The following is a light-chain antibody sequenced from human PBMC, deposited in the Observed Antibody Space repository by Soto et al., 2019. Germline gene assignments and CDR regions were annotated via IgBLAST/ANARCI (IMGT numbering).Light chain of an antibody. V-gene: IGKV1-33*01. Sequence: DIEVTQSPSSLSASVGDRGTITCRASHDISTYLTWYQHESGKAPKXLIYGASKLEPGVPSRFSGSGSGTICTLTISGLQPEDIATYFCQQYEALPPTLGGGTKVDI. CDR2: GAS. CDR1: HDISTY. CDR3: QQYEALPPT. J-gene: IGKJ4*01.